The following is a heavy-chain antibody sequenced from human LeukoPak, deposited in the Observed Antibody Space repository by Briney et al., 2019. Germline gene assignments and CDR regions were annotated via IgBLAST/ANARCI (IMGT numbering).Heavy chain of an antibody. CDR2: INHSGST. D-gene: IGHD5-12*01. CDR1: GGSFSGYY. J-gene: IGHJ1*01. Sequence: SETLSLTCAVYGGSFSGYYWSWIRQPPVKGLEWIGEINHSGSTNYNPSLKSRVTISVDTSKNQFSLKLSSVTAADTAVYYCARSREVARYFQHWGQGTLVTVSS. CDR3: ARSREVARYFQH. V-gene: IGHV4-34*01.